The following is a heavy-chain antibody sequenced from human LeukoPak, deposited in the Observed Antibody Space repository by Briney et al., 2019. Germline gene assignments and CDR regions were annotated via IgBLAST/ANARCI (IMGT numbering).Heavy chain of an antibody. CDR1: GFTLCSYE. J-gene: IGHJ6*03. Sequence: PRGSPRLSCAASGFTLCSYEMNWGRPAPGKGLGWVSYISSSGSTIYYADSVKGRFTISRDKAKNSLYLQMNSLRAEDTAVYYCARVNMVGGIYYYYYMDVWGKGTTVTISS. CDR2: ISSSGSTI. V-gene: IGHV3-48*03. CDR3: ARVNMVGGIYYYYYMDV. D-gene: IGHD3-10*01.